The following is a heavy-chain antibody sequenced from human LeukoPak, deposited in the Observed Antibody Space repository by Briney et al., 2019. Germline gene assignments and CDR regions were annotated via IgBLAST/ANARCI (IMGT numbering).Heavy chain of an antibody. V-gene: IGHV3-30*02. CDR1: GFTFSSSA. CDR2: IAHHGNNK. J-gene: IGHJ4*02. D-gene: IGHD2-8*02. CDR3: AKDGSWSCTD. Sequence: GGSLRLSCGASGFTFSSSAMHWVRQGPGKGLEWVAYIAHHGNNKYYADSVKGRFTISRDNSKGSLYLQMNSLRADDTAVYYCAKDGSWSCTDWGQGTLVTVSS.